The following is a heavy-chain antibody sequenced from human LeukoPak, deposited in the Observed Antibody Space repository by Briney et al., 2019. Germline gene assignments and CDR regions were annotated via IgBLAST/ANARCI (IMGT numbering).Heavy chain of an antibody. J-gene: IGHJ4*02. CDR1: GFTFSSYG. V-gene: IGHV3-30*18. D-gene: IGHD6-13*01. Sequence: PGRSLRLSCAASGFTFSSYGMHWVRQAPDKGLEWVAVISDDGSTNYYADSVKGRFTISRDNSKNTLYLDTNSLRAEDTAVYYCAKEGAAGGKMQYCFDYWGQGTLLTVSS. CDR2: ISDDGSTN. CDR3: AKEGAAGGKMQYCFDY.